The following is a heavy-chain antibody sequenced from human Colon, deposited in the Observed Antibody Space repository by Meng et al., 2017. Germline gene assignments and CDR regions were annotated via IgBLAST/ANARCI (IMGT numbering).Heavy chain of an antibody. CDR1: GFLFGNFG. CDR3: ARDGVGVTTFFGYLDY. Sequence: GQSGGGLVLPGGCLGPSGEASGFLFGNFGMHWVHQAPGKGLEWVAVLRYDGSKIYYADYVKGRFTISRDNSKKTLSLQMNSLRVEDTAVYYCARDGVGVTTFFGYLDYWGQGALVPVSS. V-gene: IGHV3-33*08. D-gene: IGHD1-26*01. CDR2: LRYDGSKI. J-gene: IGHJ4*02.